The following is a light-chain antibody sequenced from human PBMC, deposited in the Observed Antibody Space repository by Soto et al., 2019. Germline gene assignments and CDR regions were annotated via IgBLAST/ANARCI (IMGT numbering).Light chain of an antibody. V-gene: IGKV3-20*01. CDR3: QQYRRSPNT. CDR2: GAS. J-gene: IGKJ5*01. Sequence: TRSWSPEKRGTIAGWASQRVDDSHLAWYQLRPGQAPRLLIYGASTRATGIPDRFSGSGSGTDFSLTIRGLRPEDFAVYYCQQYRRSPNTFGQGTRLEIK. CDR1: QRVDDSH.